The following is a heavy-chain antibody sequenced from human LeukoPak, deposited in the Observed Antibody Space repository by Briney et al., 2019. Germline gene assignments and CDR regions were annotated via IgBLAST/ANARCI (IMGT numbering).Heavy chain of an antibody. D-gene: IGHD6-19*01. CDR3: AGDIAVAGFDY. V-gene: IGHV3-30*04. Sequence: PGGSLRLSCAASGFTFSSYAMHWVRQAPGKGLEWVAVISYDGSNKYYADSVKGRFTISRDNSKNTLYLQMNSLRAEDTAMYYCAGDIAVAGFDYWGQGTLVTVSS. CDR1: GFTFSSYA. J-gene: IGHJ4*02. CDR2: ISYDGSNK.